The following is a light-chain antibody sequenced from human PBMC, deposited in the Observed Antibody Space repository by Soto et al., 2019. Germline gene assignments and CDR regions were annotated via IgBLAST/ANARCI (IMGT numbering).Light chain of an antibody. Sequence: SYELTQPPSVSVSPGQTASITCSGDKLGDKYACWYQQKPGQSPVLVIYQDSKRPSGIPERFSGSNSGNTATLTISGTQAMDEADYYCQASDSSTACVYGTGTKLTVL. CDR3: QASDSSTACV. J-gene: IGLJ1*01. CDR2: QDS. CDR1: KLGDKY. V-gene: IGLV3-1*01.